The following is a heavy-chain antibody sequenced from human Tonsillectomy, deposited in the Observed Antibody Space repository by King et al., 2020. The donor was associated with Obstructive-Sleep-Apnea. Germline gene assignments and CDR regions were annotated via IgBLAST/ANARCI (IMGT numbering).Heavy chain of an antibody. CDR3: TALTQLRGVVFGDF. D-gene: IGHD3-10*01. J-gene: IGHJ4*02. CDR1: GLTISDAW. Sequence: VQLVESGGGLVEPGGSLRLSCAGSGLTISDAWMTWVRQVPGKGLEWVGHIKSKSDGGTTDTAAPVKGRFSISRDDSRSTFFLQMNSLKTEDTAVYYCTALTQLRGVVFGDFWGQGTLVTVSS. CDR2: IKSKSDGGTT. V-gene: IGHV3-15*05.